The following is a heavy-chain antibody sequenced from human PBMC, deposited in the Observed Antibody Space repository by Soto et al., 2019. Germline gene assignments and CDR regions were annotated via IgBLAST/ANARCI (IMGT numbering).Heavy chain of an antibody. V-gene: IGHV3-23*01. CDR1: GFTFSSYA. CDR2: ISGSGGKT. CDR3: AKDSLARGDTAMVYYFDY. J-gene: IGHJ4*02. Sequence: GGSQRLSCAASGFTFSSYAMSWVRQAPGMGHAWVYGISGSGGKTYFADFVKGRFTISKDNSKNTLYLQMNSLRAEDMAVYYCAKDSLARGDTAMVYYFDYWGQGTLVTVSS. D-gene: IGHD5-18*01.